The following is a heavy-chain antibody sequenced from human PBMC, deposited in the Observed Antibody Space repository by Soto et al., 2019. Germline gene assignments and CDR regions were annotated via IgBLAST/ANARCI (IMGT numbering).Heavy chain of an antibody. Sequence: SETLSLTCTVSGGSISSSSYYWGWIRQPPGKGLEWIGSIYYSGSTYYNPSLKSRVTISVDTSKNQFSLKLSSVTAADTAVYYCATIRGVPMDWFDPWSQGTLVTVSS. V-gene: IGHV4-39*01. D-gene: IGHD3-10*01. CDR3: ATIRGVPMDWFDP. J-gene: IGHJ5*02. CDR1: GGSISSSSYY. CDR2: IYYSGST.